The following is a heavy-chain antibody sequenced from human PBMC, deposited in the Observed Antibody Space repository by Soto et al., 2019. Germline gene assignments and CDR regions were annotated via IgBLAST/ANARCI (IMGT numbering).Heavy chain of an antibody. D-gene: IGHD2-15*01. CDR2: MNPNSGNT. Sequence: ASVKVSCKASGYTFTSYDINWVRQATGQGLEWMGWMNPNSGNTGYAQKFQGRVTMTRNTSISTAYMELSSLRSEDTAVYYCASACNPGYCSGGSCYISSSCYYHYGMDVWGQGTTVTVSS. CDR1: GYTFTSYD. CDR3: ASACNPGYCSGGSCYISSSCYYHYGMDV. J-gene: IGHJ6*02. V-gene: IGHV1-8*01.